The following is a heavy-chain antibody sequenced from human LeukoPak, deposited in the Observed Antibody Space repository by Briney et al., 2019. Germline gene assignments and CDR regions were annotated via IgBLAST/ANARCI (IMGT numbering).Heavy chain of an antibody. V-gene: IGHV3-23*01. J-gene: IGHJ5*02. CDR1: GFTFSSYA. CDR3: AKSENTMVRPPTNWFDP. D-gene: IGHD3-10*01. CDR2: ISGSGGST. Sequence: QPGGSLRLSCAASGFTFSSYAMRWVRQAPGKGLEWVSAISGSGGSTYYADSVKGRFTISRDNSKNTLYLQMNSLRAEDTAVYYCAKSENTMVRPPTNWFDPWGQGTLVTVSS.